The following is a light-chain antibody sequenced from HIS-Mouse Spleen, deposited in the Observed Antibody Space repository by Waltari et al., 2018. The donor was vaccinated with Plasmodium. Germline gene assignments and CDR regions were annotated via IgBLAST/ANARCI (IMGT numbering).Light chain of an antibody. CDR2: CNN. CDR1: SSNIGSNT. V-gene: IGLV1-44*01. CDR3: AAWDDSLNGPV. Sequence: QSVLTQPPSASGTPGQRVTISCSGSSSNIGSNTVNWYQQLPGTAPKLLIYCNNQRPSGVPDRFSGSKSGTSASRAISGLQSEDEADYYWAAWDDSLNGPVFGGGTKLTVL. J-gene: IGLJ2*01.